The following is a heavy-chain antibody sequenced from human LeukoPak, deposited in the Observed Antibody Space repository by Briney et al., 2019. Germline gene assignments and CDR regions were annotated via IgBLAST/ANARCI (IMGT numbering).Heavy chain of an antibody. Sequence: GGSLRLSCAASGFTFSSYGMHWVRQSPGKGLEWVAVISYDGSNKYYADSVKGRFTISRDNSKNTLYLQMNSLRAEDTAVYYCAKGGRKGSGSYYFDYWGQGTLVTVSS. V-gene: IGHV3-30*18. J-gene: IGHJ4*02. CDR1: GFTFSSYG. CDR2: ISYDGSNK. CDR3: AKGGRKGSGSYYFDY. D-gene: IGHD1-26*01.